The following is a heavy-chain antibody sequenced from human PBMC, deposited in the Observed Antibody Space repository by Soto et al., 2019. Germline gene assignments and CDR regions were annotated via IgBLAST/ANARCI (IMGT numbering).Heavy chain of an antibody. V-gene: IGHV3-15*01. D-gene: IGHD3-16*02. CDR1: GFPFSNAW. CDR2: IKSETDGGTT. CDR3: TTYYYIWGNYRYRWAD. Sequence: EVQLVESGGGLVKPGGSLRLSCAASGFPFSNAWMSWVRQAPGEGLEWVARIKSETDGGTTDYAAPVEGRFTISRDDSKNTLDLQMNNLKTEDTAVYYGTTYYYIWGNYRYRWADWGKGTLVTGSS. J-gene: IGHJ4*02.